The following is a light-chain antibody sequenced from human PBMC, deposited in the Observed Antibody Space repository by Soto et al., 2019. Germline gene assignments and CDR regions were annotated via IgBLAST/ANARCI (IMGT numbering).Light chain of an antibody. Sequence: EIVLTQSPGTLSLSPGERATLSCRASQSVSSSYLAWYQQKPGQAPRLLIYGASSRATGIPDRFSGSGSGTDFTLTISRLKPEDFAVYYCQQYGSSPLWTFGQGTKVEI. V-gene: IGKV3-20*01. J-gene: IGKJ1*01. CDR2: GAS. CDR1: QSVSSSY. CDR3: QQYGSSPLWT.